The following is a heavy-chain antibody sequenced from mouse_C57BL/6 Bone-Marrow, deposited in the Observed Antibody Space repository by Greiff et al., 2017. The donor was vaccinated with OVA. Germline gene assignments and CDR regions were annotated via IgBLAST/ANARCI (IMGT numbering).Heavy chain of an antibody. CDR1: GFTFSDYG. CDR3: ARLTGVDY. V-gene: IGHV5-17*01. Sequence: EVMLVESGGGLVKPGGSLKLSCAASGFTFSDYGMHWVRQAPEKGLEWVAYISSGSSNIYYADTVKGRFTISRDNAKNTTFLQMTSLRSEDTDMYYCARLTGVDYWGQGTTLTVSS. J-gene: IGHJ2*01. CDR2: ISSGSSNI. D-gene: IGHD4-1*01.